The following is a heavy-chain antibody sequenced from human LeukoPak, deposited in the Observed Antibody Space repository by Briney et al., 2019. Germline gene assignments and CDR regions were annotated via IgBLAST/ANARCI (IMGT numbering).Heavy chain of an antibody. CDR3: AREEMATMNWFDP. V-gene: IGHV4-30-4*08. D-gene: IGHD5-24*01. CDR1: GGSISSGDYY. Sequence: SETPSLTCTVSGGSISSGDYYWSWIRQPPGKGLEWIGYIYYSGSTYYNPSLKSRVTISVDTSKNQFSLKLSSVTAADTAVYYCAREEMATMNWFDPWGQGTLVTVSS. J-gene: IGHJ5*02. CDR2: IYYSGST.